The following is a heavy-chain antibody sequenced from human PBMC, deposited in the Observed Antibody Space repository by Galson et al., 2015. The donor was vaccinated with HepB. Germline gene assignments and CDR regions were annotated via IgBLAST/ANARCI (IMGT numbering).Heavy chain of an antibody. CDR1: GYTFTSYG. J-gene: IGHJ4*02. Sequence: SVKVSCKASGYTFTSYGISWVRQAPGQGLEWMGWISAYNGNTNYAQKLQGRVTMTTDTSTSTAYMELRSLRSDDTAVYYCARETTVTTDPGYFDYWGQGTLVTVSS. CDR3: ARETTVTTDPGYFDY. D-gene: IGHD4-17*01. V-gene: IGHV1-18*04. CDR2: ISAYNGNT.